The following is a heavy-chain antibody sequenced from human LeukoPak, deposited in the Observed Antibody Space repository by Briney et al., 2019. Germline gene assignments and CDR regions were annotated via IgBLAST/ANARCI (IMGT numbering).Heavy chain of an antibody. Sequence: PGGSLRLSCAASGFTVSSDYMSWVRQAPGKGLEWVSVIYSGGSTYYADSVKGRFTISRDNSKNTLYLQMNSLRAEDTAVYYCAKDPPYYDILTGYHWGQGTLVTVSS. CDR2: IYSGGST. J-gene: IGHJ4*02. CDR3: AKDPPYYDILTGYH. D-gene: IGHD3-9*01. CDR1: GFTVSSDY. V-gene: IGHV3-66*01.